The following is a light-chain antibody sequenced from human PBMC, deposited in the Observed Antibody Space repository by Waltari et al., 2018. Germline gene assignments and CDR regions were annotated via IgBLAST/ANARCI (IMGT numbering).Light chain of an antibody. Sequence: EIVLTQSPVTLSLSPGERATLSSRASQSVSSYLTWYQQKPAQAPRLLIYAASNRATGIPAMFRGSGSGTDVTLTISSLEPEDFAVYYCQQRSNWPPALTFGGGTKVEVK. CDR1: QSVSSY. CDR2: AAS. V-gene: IGKV3-11*01. CDR3: QQRSNWPPALT. J-gene: IGKJ4*01.